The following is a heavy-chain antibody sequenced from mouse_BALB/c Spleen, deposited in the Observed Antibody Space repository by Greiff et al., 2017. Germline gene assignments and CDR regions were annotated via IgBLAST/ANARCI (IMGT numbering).Heavy chain of an antibody. Sequence: QVQLQQSGPELVKPGASVKISCKASGYAFSSSWMNWVKQRPGQGLEWIGRIYPGDGDTNYNGKFKGKATLTADKSSSTAYMQLSSLTSVDSAVYFCAREGAYYRFFDYWGQGTTLTVSS. CDR1: GYAFSSSW. V-gene: IGHV1-82*01. CDR3: AREGAYYRFFDY. J-gene: IGHJ2*01. CDR2: IYPGDGDT. D-gene: IGHD2-14*01.